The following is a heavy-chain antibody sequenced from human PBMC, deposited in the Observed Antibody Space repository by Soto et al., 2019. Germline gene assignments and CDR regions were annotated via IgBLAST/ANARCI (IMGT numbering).Heavy chain of an antibody. CDR1: GGSISTSNW. D-gene: IGHD6-13*01. Sequence: QVQLQESGPGLVKPSGTLSLTCAVSGGSISTSNWWSWVRQPPGKGLVWIGEVYRTGSTTYNPSLESRLTISVDKSKNQFSLKLTSVTAADTAVYYCARARATIAAAAIFDCWGQGTLVTVSS. V-gene: IGHV4-4*02. CDR3: ARARATIAAAAIFDC. J-gene: IGHJ4*02. CDR2: VYRTGST.